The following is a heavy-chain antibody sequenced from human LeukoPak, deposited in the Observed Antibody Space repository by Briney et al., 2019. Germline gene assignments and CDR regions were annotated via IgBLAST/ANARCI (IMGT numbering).Heavy chain of an antibody. CDR1: GYTFTGYY. J-gene: IGHJ4*02. D-gene: IGHD3-9*01. CDR2: INPNSGGT. CDR3: ARESLRYFDWLLYGLDY. V-gene: IGHV1-2*02. Sequence: APVKVSCKAPGYTFTGYYMHWVRQAPGQGLEWMGWINPNSGGTNYAQKFQGRVTMTRDTSISTAYMELSRLRSDDTAVYYCARESLRYFDWLLYGLDYWGQGTLVTVSS.